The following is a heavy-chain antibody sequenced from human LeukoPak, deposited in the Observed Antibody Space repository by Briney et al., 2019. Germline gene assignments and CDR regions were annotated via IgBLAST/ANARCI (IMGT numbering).Heavy chain of an antibody. CDR1: GGSISSGDYY. J-gene: IGHJ3*02. CDR3: ARQKRSYYGKVAFDI. Sequence: SETLSLTCTVSGGSISSGDYYWSWIRQPPGKGLEWIGYIYYSGSTNYNPSLKSRVTISVDTSKNQFSLKLSSVTAADTAVYYCARQKRSYYGKVAFDIWGQGTMVTVSS. V-gene: IGHV4-61*08. D-gene: IGHD1-26*01. CDR2: IYYSGST.